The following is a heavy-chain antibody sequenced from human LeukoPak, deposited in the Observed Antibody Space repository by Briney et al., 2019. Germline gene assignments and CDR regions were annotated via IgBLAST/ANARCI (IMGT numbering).Heavy chain of an antibody. CDR1: GYTFTSYY. J-gene: IGHJ6*03. CDR2: INPSGGST. Sequence: ASVKVSCKASGYTFTSYYMHWVRQAPGQGLEWMGIINPSGGSTSYAQKFQGRVTMTTDTSTSTAYMELRSLRSDDTAVYYCARITYQWYTYYYDSSGSTGYMDVWGKGTTVTVSS. CDR3: ARITYQWYTYYYDSSGSTGYMDV. D-gene: IGHD3-22*01. V-gene: IGHV1-46*01.